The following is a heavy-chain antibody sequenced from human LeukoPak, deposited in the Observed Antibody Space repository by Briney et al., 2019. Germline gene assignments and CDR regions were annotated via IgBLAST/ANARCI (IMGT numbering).Heavy chain of an antibody. CDR2: ISSSSSYI. CDR3: ARVAGGWFDP. CDR1: GFTFSSYS. J-gene: IGHJ5*02. V-gene: IGHV3-21*01. Sequence: GGSLRLSCAASGFTFSSYSMNWVRQAPGKGLEWVSSISSSSSYIYYADSVKGRLTISRDNAKNSLYLQMNSLRAEDTAVYYCARVAGGWFDPWGQGTLVTVSS.